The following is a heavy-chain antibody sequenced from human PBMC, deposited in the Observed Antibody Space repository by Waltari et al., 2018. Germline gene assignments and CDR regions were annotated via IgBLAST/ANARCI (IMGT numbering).Heavy chain of an antibody. D-gene: IGHD3-10*01. CDR1: GGSISSSSYY. Sequence: QLQLQESGPGLVKPSETLSLTCTVSGGSISSSSYYWGWIRQPPGKGLEWIGSIYYSGSTYYNPSLKSRVTISVDTSKNQFSLKLSSVTAADTAVYYCARGVILLWFGEYRGWFDPWGQGTLVTVSS. CDR3: ARGVILLWFGEYRGWFDP. CDR2: IYYSGST. V-gene: IGHV4-39*07. J-gene: IGHJ5*02.